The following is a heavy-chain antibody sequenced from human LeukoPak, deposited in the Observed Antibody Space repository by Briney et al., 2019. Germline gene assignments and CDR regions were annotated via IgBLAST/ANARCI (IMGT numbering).Heavy chain of an antibody. J-gene: IGHJ4*02. CDR1: GGSISSYY. V-gene: IGHV4-59*01. CDR3: ASRYYYGSGSYYNE. Sequence: SETLSLTCTVSGGSISSYYWSWIRQPPGKGLEWIGYIYYSGSTNYNPSLKSRVTISVDTSKNQFSLKLSFVTAADTAVYYCASRYYYGSGSYYNEWGQGTLVTVSS. CDR2: IYYSGST. D-gene: IGHD3-10*01.